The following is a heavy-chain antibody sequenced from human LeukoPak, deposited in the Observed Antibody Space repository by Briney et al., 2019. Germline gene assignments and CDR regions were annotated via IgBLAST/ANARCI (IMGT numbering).Heavy chain of an antibody. V-gene: IGHV4-61*05. D-gene: IGHD3-3*01. Sequence: SETLSLTCTVAGGSIGSSSYYWGWIRQPPGKGLEWIGYIHNSGNTNYNPSLKRRVTISVDTPKKELSLKLTSVTAADTAVYYCASQYDFWSFDPWGQGTLVTVSS. CDR1: GGSIGSSSYY. CDR3: ASQYDFWSFDP. CDR2: IHNSGNT. J-gene: IGHJ5*02.